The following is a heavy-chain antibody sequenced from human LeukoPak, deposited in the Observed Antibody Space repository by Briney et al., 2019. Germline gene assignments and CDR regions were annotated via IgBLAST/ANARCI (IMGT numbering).Heavy chain of an antibody. Sequence: SETLSPTCTVPGGSISSSSCYWAWICQPPGKGLEWIGSIYYSGSTYYNPSLKSRVTISVDTSKNQFSLKLSSVTAADTAVYYCASLEYSSSGHDYWGQGTLVTVSS. CDR2: IYYSGST. J-gene: IGHJ4*02. CDR1: GGSISSSSCY. D-gene: IGHD6-6*01. CDR3: ASLEYSSSGHDY. V-gene: IGHV4-39*01.